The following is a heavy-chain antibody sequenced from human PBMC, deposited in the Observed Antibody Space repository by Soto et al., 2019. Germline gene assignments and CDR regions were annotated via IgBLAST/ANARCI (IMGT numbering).Heavy chain of an antibody. CDR3: AADASFDL. Sequence: VQLVESGGGLVQPGRSLRLSCVASGFTFNDYAMYWVRQVPGKGLEWVSGISWNSGSIGYADSVKGRFTISRDNAKNSLYLQMNSLRAEDTALYYCAADASFDLWGRGTLVTVSS. V-gene: IGHV3-9*01. J-gene: IGHJ2*01. CDR1: GFTFNDYA. D-gene: IGHD2-2*01. CDR2: ISWNSGSI.